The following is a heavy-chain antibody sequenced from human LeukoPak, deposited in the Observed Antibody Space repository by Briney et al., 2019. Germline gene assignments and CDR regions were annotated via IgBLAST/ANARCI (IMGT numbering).Heavy chain of an antibody. J-gene: IGHJ6*02. Sequence: SETLSLTCTVSGGSISSYYWSWIRQPPGKGLEWIGYIYYSGSTNYNPSLKSRVTISVDTSKNQFSLKLSSVTAADTAVYYCARERHVVVGATHYYYGMDVWGQGTTVTVSS. CDR1: GGSISSYY. CDR3: ARERHVVVGATHYYYGMDV. D-gene: IGHD1-26*01. CDR2: IYYSGST. V-gene: IGHV4-59*12.